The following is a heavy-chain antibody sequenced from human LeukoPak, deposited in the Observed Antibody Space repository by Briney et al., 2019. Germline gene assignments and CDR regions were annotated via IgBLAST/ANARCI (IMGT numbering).Heavy chain of an antibody. D-gene: IGHD3-3*01. CDR1: GLVFGSYT. V-gene: IGHV3-11*06. J-gene: IGHJ4*02. Sequence: PGGSLRLSCAASGLVFGSYTMGWVRHAPGKGLEWVSSSTPATDSTNYADSVQGRFTISRDNAKKTAYLQMNSLRVEDTAIYFCVGNQDFWSGYHAFEYWGQGILVTVSS. CDR2: STPATDST. CDR3: VGNQDFWSGYHAFEY.